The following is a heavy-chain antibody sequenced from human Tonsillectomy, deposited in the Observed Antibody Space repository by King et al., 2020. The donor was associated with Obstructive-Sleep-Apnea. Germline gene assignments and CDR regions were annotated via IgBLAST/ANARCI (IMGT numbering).Heavy chain of an antibody. D-gene: IGHD6-13*01. J-gene: IGHJ4*02. Sequence: VQLVESGVEVKKPGASVKVSCKASGYTFTSYGITWVRLAPGQGLEWMGWISVYNGDTKYAQKFQGRVTMTTDTSTNTAYMELRSLRSDDTAVYYCARYAYAAVGSTDYFDYWGQGTPVTVPS. CDR2: ISVYNGDT. V-gene: IGHV1-18*04. CDR3: ARYAYAAVGSTDYFDY. CDR1: GYTFTSYG.